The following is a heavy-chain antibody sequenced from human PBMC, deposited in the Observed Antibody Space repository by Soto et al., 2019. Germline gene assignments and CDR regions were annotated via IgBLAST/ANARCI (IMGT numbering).Heavy chain of an antibody. CDR1: GFTFSSYS. CDR2: ISSSSFSI. D-gene: IGHD6-6*01. CDR3: ARNESSNIYGMDV. V-gene: IGHV3-21*01. Sequence: GGSLRLTCAASGFTFSSYSMNWVRQAPGKGLEWVSSISSSSFSINYADSVKGRFSISRDNAQNSLHLQMNNLRAEDTAVYYCARNESSNIYGMDVWGQGTTVTVSS. J-gene: IGHJ6*02.